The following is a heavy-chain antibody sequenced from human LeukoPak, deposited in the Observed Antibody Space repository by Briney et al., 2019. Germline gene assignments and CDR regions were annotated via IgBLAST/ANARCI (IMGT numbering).Heavy chain of an antibody. CDR3: AKASGRGYDILTGYLNY. J-gene: IGHJ4*02. CDR2: IRWHSGSI. Sequence: HARFLRLCCAASGFTFDDYAMHWVRPAPGPCLEWVSGIRWHSGSIGYADSVKGRFTISRDNAKNSLYLQMNSLRAEDMALYYCAKASGRGYDILTGYLNYWGQGTLVTVSS. V-gene: IGHV3-9*03. D-gene: IGHD3-9*01. CDR1: GFTFDDYA.